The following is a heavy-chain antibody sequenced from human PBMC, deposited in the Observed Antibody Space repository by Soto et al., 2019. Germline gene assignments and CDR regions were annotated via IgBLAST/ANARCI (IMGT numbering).Heavy chain of an antibody. J-gene: IGHJ3*02. V-gene: IGHV1-24*01. CDR3: ATLSLTYDILTPPPFDI. CDR2: FDPEDGET. CDR1: VYTLTELA. Sequence: ASVKFSCKVSVYTLTELAMHWVRQAPGKGLEWMGGFDPEDGETIYAQKFQCRVTMTEDTSTDTAYMELSSLRSEDTAVYYCATLSLTYDILTPPPFDIWGQGTMVTVSS. D-gene: IGHD3-9*01.